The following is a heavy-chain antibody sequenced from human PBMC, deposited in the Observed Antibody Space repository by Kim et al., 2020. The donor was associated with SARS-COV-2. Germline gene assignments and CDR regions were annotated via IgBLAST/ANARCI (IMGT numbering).Heavy chain of an antibody. CDR1: GENFRAYY. J-gene: IGHJ5*02. D-gene: IGHD3-9*01. V-gene: IGHV4-34*01. CDR2: TNHRGTT. Sequence: SETLSLTCAVYGENFRAYYWSWIRQPPGKGLEWIGETNHRGTTNYNPSLRSRVTISAETSKSQFSLKLSSVTAAATALYFCARARYFDWLLGRTADNYVDPWGQGTLVTVSS. CDR3: ARARYFDWLLGRTADNYVDP.